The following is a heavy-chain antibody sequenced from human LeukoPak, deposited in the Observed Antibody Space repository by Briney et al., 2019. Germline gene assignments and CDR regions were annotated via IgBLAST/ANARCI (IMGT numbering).Heavy chain of an antibody. D-gene: IGHD2-21*02. CDR1: GFTFSSYG. J-gene: IGHJ4*02. CDR3: AKDERLSIDY. Sequence: GGSLRLSCAASGFTFSSYGMHWVRQAPGKGLEWVAFIRYDGSNKYYADSVKGRFTISRDNSKNTLYLQMDSLRAEDTAVYYCAKDERLSIDYWGQGTLVTVSS. CDR2: IRYDGSNK. V-gene: IGHV3-30*02.